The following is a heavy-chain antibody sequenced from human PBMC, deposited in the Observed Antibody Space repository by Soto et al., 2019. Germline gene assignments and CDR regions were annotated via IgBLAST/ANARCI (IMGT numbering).Heavy chain of an antibody. J-gene: IGHJ5*02. Sequence: GGALRLSCAASGFTFSSYGMHWVRQAPGKGLEWVAVIWYDGSNKYYADSVKGRFTISRDNSKNTLYLQMNSLRAEDTAVYYCANNVATAMAIPTWGQGTLVTVSS. CDR1: GFTFSSYG. CDR2: IWYDGSNK. V-gene: IGHV3-33*06. D-gene: IGHD5-18*01. CDR3: ANNVATAMAIPT.